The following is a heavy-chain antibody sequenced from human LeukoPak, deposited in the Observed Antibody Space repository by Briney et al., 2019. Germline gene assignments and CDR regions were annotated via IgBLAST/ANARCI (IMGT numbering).Heavy chain of an antibody. CDR1: SFSVKDIY. V-gene: IGHV3-53*01. Sequence: GGSLRLSCTASSFSVKDIYISWVRQAPGKGLEWVSVVYSGGSTYYGESVKGRFTMSRDNSKNKMYLQMNSLRVEDTAVYYRARDHISSGWYGGSDLWGQGTLVTVSS. CDR3: ARDHISSGWYGGSDL. D-gene: IGHD6-19*01. CDR2: VYSGGST. J-gene: IGHJ4*02.